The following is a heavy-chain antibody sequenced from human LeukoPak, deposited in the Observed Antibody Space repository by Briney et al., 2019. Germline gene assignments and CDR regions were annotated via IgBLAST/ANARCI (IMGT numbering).Heavy chain of an antibody. CDR1: GFTFSNYA. V-gene: IGHV3-23*01. D-gene: IGHD3-22*01. Sequence: GGSLRLSCAASGFTFSNYAMSWVRQAPGKGLEWVSTLSGTGGSTYYADSVKGRFTISRDNSKNTLYLQVSSLRAEDTAVYYCARDGRSGYAYWGQGTLVTVSS. CDR3: ARDGRSGYAY. CDR2: LSGTGGST. J-gene: IGHJ4*02.